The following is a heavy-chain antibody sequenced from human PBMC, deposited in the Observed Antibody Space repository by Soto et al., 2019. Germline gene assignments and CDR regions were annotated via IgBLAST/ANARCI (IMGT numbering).Heavy chain of an antibody. CDR3: ARDWPVGVTRYFDY. V-gene: IGHV3-53*01. CDR1: GFTVSSNY. D-gene: IGHD1-26*01. CDR2: IYSGGTT. J-gene: IGHJ4*02. Sequence: GGSLRLSCAVSGFTVSSNYMSWVRQAPGKGLEWVSVIYSGGTTFYANSVKGRFTISRDNSKNTLYLQIDSLRVEDTAVYYCARDWPVGVTRYFDYWGQGTLVTVSS.